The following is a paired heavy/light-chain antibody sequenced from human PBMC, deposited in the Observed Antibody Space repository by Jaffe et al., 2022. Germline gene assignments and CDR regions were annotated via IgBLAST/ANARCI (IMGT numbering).Heavy chain of an antibody. CDR3: ARAFYYDFWSGYSH. D-gene: IGHD3-3*01. CDR1: GFTFSSYS. J-gene: IGHJ4*02. Sequence: EVQLVESGGGLVKPGGSLRLSCAASGFTFSSYSMNWVRQAPGKGLEWVSSISSSSSYIYYADSVKGRFTISRDNAKNSLYLQMNSLRAEDTAVYYCARAFYYDFWSGYSHWGQGTLVTVSS. V-gene: IGHV3-21*01. CDR2: ISSSSSYI.
Light chain of an antibody. Sequence: AIQLTQSPSSLSASVGDRVTITCRASQGISSALAWYQQKPGKAPKLLIYDASSLESGVPSRFSGSGSGTDFTLTISSLQPEDFATYYCQQFNSYPRTFGQGTRLEIK. CDR1: QGISSA. V-gene: IGKV1-13*02. CDR3: QQFNSYPRT. J-gene: IGKJ5*01. CDR2: DAS.